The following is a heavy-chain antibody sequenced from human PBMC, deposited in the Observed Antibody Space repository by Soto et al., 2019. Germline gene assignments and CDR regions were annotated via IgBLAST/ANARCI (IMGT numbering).Heavy chain of an antibody. D-gene: IGHD3-22*01. CDR2: IYYSGST. CDR1: GGSISSGGYY. V-gene: IGHV4-31*03. CDR3: ARDLLLGPGRWFDP. Sequence: SETLSLTCTVSGGSISSGGYYWSWIRQHPGRGLEWIGYIYYSGSTYYNPSLKSRVTISVDTSKNQFSLKLSSVTAADTAVYYCARDLLLGPGRWFDPWGQGTLVTVSS. J-gene: IGHJ5*02.